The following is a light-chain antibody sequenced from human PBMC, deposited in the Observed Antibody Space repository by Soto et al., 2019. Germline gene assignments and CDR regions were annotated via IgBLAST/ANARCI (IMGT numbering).Light chain of an antibody. V-gene: IGKV3-11*01. CDR1: QSVSSY. J-gene: IGKJ5*01. CDR2: DAA. Sequence: EIVLTQSPATLSLSPGERATLSCRASQSVSSYLAWYQQKPGQAPRLLIYDAANRATGITARFSGSGSGTDFTLTIRSLDPEDFAVYYCQQRRNFGQGTRLEIK. CDR3: QQRRN.